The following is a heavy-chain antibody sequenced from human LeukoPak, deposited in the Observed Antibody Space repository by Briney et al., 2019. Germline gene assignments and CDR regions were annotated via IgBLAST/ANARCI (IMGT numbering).Heavy chain of an antibody. Sequence: SETLSLTCTVSGYSITSGFYWGWIRQPPGKGLEWIGSIYHSGRTYYNPSLKSRVTISVDTSKNQFSLKLTSVTAADTALYYCARANYYDNSGYSRGAFDIWGPGTMVTVSS. J-gene: IGHJ3*02. CDR3: ARANYYDNSGYSRGAFDI. V-gene: IGHV4-38-2*02. D-gene: IGHD3-22*01. CDR2: IYHSGRT. CDR1: GYSITSGFY.